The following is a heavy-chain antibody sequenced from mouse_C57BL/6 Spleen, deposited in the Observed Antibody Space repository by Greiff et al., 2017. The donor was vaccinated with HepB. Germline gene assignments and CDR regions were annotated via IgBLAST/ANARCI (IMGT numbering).Heavy chain of an antibody. CDR2: IYPGDGDT. J-gene: IGHJ2*01. CDR3: ARERENY. CDR1: GDAFSSSW. Sequence: LQESGPELVKTGDAVKISCKASGDAFSSSWMNWGKQRKGKGLEWIGRIYPGDGDTNYNGKFKGKATLTADKSSSTAYMQISSLTSEDSAVYFCARERENYWGQGTTLTVS. V-gene: IGHV1-82*01.